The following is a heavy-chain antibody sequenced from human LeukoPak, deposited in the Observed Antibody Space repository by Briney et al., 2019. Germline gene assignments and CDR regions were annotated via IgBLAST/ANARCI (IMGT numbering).Heavy chain of an antibody. CDR1: GGSISSGDYY. D-gene: IGHD3-9*01. Sequence: SETLSLTSTVSGGSISSGDYYWSWIRQPPGKCLGWIGYIYYSVSTYYNPSLKSRVTISVDTSKNQFSLKLSSVTAADTAVYYCARGTEDRYFDWLSKGYYFDYWGQGTLVTVSS. CDR2: IYYSVST. J-gene: IGHJ4*02. CDR3: ARGTEDRYFDWLSKGYYFDY. V-gene: IGHV4-30-4*01.